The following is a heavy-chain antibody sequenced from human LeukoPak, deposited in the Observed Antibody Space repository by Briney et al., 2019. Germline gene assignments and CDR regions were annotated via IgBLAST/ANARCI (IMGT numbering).Heavy chain of an antibody. J-gene: IGHJ6*02. Sequence: SETLSLTCSVSGGSISGYYWSWIRQPAGKGLEWIGRMDTSGSTDYNPSLKSRFTMSVDTSRNQLSLKLYSVTAADTAVYYCARDQGLTVSPYYYYYGMDVWAKGPRSPSP. D-gene: IGHD4-17*01. V-gene: IGHV4-4*07. CDR2: MDTSGST. CDR3: ARDQGLTVSPYYYYYGMDV. CDR1: GGSISGYY.